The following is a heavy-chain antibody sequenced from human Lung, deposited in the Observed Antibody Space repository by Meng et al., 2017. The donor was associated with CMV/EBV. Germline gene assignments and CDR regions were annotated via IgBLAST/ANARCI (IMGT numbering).Heavy chain of an antibody. CDR2: MYHSGTT. Sequence: LKESGPGLVKPSGTLSPTCVVSGGSISSSYWWTWVRQSPGKGLEWIGEMYHSGTTNYNPSLKSRVTISMGKSNNQLSLKLNSVTAADTAVYYCATQESRDGHNPYWGQGTLVTVSS. CDR1: GGSISSSYW. V-gene: IGHV4-4*02. CDR3: ATQESRDGHNPY. J-gene: IGHJ4*02. D-gene: IGHD5-24*01.